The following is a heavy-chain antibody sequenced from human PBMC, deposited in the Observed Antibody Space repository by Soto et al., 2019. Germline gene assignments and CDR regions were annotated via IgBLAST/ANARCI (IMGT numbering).Heavy chain of an antibody. CDR3: ARDSRQLTQGWFDP. J-gene: IGHJ5*02. V-gene: IGHV4-31*03. CDR2: IYYSGST. CDR1: GGSISSGGYY. D-gene: IGHD6-13*01. Sequence: PSKTLSLTCTVSGGSISSGGYYWSWIRQHPGKGLEWIGYIYYSGSTYYNPSLKSRVTISVDTSKNQFSLKLSSVTAADTAVYYCARDSRQLTQGWFDPWGQGTLVTVSS.